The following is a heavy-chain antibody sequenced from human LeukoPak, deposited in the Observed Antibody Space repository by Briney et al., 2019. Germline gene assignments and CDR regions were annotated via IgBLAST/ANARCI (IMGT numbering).Heavy chain of an antibody. D-gene: IGHD3-10*01. CDR2: IYYSGST. CDR3: ARETMVRGVPHYYYGMDV. Sequence: SETLSLTCTVSGGSISSYYWSWIRQPPGKGLEWIGYIYYSGSTNYNPSLKSRVTISVDTSKNQFSLKLSSVTAADTAVYYCARETMVRGVPHYYYGMDVWGQGTTVTVSS. CDR1: GGSISSYY. V-gene: IGHV4-59*01. J-gene: IGHJ6*02.